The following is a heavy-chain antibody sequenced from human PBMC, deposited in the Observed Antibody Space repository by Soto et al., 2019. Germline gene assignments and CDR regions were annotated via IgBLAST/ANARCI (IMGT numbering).Heavy chain of an antibody. D-gene: IGHD2-15*01. CDR3: AKDRRGSWSPFDY. CDR1: GFTFSSYA. Sequence: EVQLLESGGGLVQPGGSLRLSCAASGFTFSSYAMSWVRQAPGKGLEWVSAISGSGGSTYYADSVKGRFTISRDNSKNTLYLQMNSLRAEATAVYYCAKDRRGSWSPFDYWGQGTLVTVSS. CDR2: ISGSGGST. J-gene: IGHJ4*02. V-gene: IGHV3-23*01.